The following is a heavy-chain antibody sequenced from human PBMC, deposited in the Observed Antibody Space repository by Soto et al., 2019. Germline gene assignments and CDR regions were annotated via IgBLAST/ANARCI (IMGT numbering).Heavy chain of an antibody. J-gene: IGHJ4*02. V-gene: IGHV1-18*01. CDR1: GYTFTAYG. D-gene: IGHD3-9*01. Sequence: QVQLVQSGPEVTMPGASVKVSCKTSGYTFTAYGLAWLRQAPGQRPEWLGWVGTANAKTNYAEKFQGRLNMTADRSTTTTYMELRSLRSDDTAVYSCARELNTDPTAYYAFAYWGQGTLVTVSS. CDR3: ARELNTDPTAYYAFAY. CDR2: VGTANAKT.